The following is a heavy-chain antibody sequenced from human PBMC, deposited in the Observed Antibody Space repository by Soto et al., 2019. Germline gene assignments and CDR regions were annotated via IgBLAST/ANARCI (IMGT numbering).Heavy chain of an antibody. CDR2: TYYRSKWYN. Sequence: PSQTLSLTCAISGDSVSSNSAAWNWIRQSPSRGLEWLGRTYYRSKWYNDYAVSVKSRITINPDTSKNQFSLQLNSVTPEDTAVYYCARTSLTIAVAGGRGFDYWGQGTLVTVSS. CDR3: ARTSLTIAVAGGRGFDY. CDR1: GDSVSSNSAA. J-gene: IGHJ4*02. D-gene: IGHD6-19*01. V-gene: IGHV6-1*01.